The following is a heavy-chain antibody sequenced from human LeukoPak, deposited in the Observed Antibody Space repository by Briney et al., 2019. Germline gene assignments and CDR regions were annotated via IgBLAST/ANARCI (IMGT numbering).Heavy chain of an antibody. CDR2: ISSSGSTI. Sequence: PGGSLRLSCAASGFTFSSYEMNWVRQAPGKGLEWVSYISSSGSTIYYADSVKGRFTISRDNAKNSLYLQMNSLRAEDTAVYYCARGHRRVKSYHDAFDIWGQGTMVTVSS. J-gene: IGHJ3*02. V-gene: IGHV3-48*03. CDR3: ARGHRRVKSYHDAFDI. D-gene: IGHD3-10*01. CDR1: GFTFSSYE.